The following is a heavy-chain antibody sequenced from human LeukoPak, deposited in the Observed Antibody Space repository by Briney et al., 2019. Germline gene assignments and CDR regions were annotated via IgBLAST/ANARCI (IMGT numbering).Heavy chain of an antibody. D-gene: IGHD6-6*01. CDR1: GFIFSRYE. V-gene: IGHV3-48*03. CDR3: ATQGGGIAARPGADY. J-gene: IGHJ4*02. CDR2: INDSGRTK. Sequence: PGGSLRLSCAASGFIFSRYEMNWVRQAPGKGLEWLSQINDSGRTKYYADSVKGRFTISRDNAKNTLYLQMNSLRAEDTAVYYCATQGGGIAARPGADYWGQGTLVTVSS.